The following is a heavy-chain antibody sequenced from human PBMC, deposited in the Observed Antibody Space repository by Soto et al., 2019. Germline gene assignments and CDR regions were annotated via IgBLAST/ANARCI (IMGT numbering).Heavy chain of an antibody. V-gene: IGHV3-74*01. CDR3: ARGGDPDY. CDR1: GFTFNYYW. J-gene: IGHJ4*02. D-gene: IGHD2-21*02. Sequence: EVQLVESGGGLVQPGGSLRLPCVASGFTFNYYWMHWVRQAPGKGLVWVSRIQSDGSSPDYVDSVKGRFTISRDNAKNTLYLQMNNLRAEDTAVYYCARGGDPDYWGQGTLVTVSS. CDR2: IQSDGSSP.